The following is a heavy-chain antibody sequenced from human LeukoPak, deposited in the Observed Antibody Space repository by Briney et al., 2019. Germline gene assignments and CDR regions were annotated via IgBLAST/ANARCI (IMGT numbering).Heavy chain of an antibody. CDR2: INHSGST. V-gene: IGHV4-34*01. CDR1: GGSFSGYY. J-gene: IGHJ4*02. Sequence: SETLSLTCAVYGGSFSGYYWSWIRQPPGKGLEWIGEINHSGSTNYNSSLKSRVTISVDTSKNQFSLKPSSVTAADTAVYYCARGRIQLWSSHYYFDYCGQGTLVTVSS. CDR3: ARGRIQLWSSHYYFDY. D-gene: IGHD5-18*01.